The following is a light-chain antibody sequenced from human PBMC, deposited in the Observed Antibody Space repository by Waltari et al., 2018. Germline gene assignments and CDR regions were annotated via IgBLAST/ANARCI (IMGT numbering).Light chain of an antibody. J-gene: IGKJ1*01. CDR2: GAS. Sequence: DIQMTQFPTSLSASVEDRVTITCRASQTITNYLNWYQQKSGKAPRLLIYGASNLQGGVPSRFRGSGSGTDFTLTISNLQPEDFATYYCQQTNITPRTFGQGTKVEIK. CDR1: QTITNY. CDR3: QQTNITPRT. V-gene: IGKV1-39*01.